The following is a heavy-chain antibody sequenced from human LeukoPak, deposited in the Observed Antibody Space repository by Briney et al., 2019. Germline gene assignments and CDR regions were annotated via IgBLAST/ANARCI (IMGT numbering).Heavy chain of an antibody. CDR3: AALYDYVWGSYRYPFDY. D-gene: IGHD3-16*02. Sequence: GGSLRLSCAASGFTFSSYAMSWVRQAPGKGLEWVSAIGGSGGSTYYADSVKGRFTISRDNSKNTLYLQMNSLRAEDTAVYYCAALYDYVWGSYRYPFDYWGQGTLVTVSS. CDR1: GFTFSSYA. J-gene: IGHJ4*02. V-gene: IGHV3-23*01. CDR2: IGGSGGST.